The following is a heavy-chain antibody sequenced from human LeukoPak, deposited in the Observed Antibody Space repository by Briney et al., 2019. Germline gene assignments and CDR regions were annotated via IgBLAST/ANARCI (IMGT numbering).Heavy chain of an antibody. CDR3: AKGTLDIVVVPAAPKVYYFDY. D-gene: IGHD2-2*01. CDR2: SGSGGST. J-gene: IGHJ4*02. Sequence: PGGSLRLSCAASGFTFSTYGMNWVRQAPGKGLEWVSASGSGGSTYYADSVKGRFTISRDNSKNTLYLQMSSLRAEDTAVYYCAKGTLDIVVVPAAPKVYYFDYWGQGTLVTVSS. CDR1: GFTFSTYG. V-gene: IGHV3-23*01.